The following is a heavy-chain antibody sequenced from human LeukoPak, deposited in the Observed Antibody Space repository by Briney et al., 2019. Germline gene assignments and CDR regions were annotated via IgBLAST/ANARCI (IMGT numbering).Heavy chain of an antibody. CDR3: ARHRATGARNAFDI. CDR2: IFYSGNS. Sequence: SETLSLTCNVSGGSISSFYWSWIRQPPGKGLEWIGYIFYSGNSNYYPSLKGRVTISVDTSKNLLSLNLSSVTAADTAVYYCARHRATGARNAFDIWGQGTMVTVSS. D-gene: IGHD7-27*01. CDR1: GGSISSFY. V-gene: IGHV4-59*08. J-gene: IGHJ3*02.